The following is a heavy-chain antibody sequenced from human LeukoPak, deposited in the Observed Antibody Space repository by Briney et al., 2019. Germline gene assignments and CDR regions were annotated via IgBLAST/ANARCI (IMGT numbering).Heavy chain of an antibody. J-gene: IGHJ4*02. Sequence: GGSLRLSCAASGFTFSSYAMSWVRQAPGKGLEWVSAISGSGGSTYYADSVKGRFTISRDNSKNTLYLQMNSLRAEDTAVYYCAREPYSGYGFAVDYWGQGTLVTVSS. V-gene: IGHV3-23*01. CDR1: GFTFSSYA. CDR2: ISGSGGST. D-gene: IGHD5-12*01. CDR3: AREPYSGYGFAVDY.